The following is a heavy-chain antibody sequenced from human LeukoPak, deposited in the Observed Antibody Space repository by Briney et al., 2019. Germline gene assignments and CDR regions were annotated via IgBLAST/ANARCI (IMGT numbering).Heavy chain of an antibody. CDR1: GGTFSRYA. CDR3: ARDKCGGDCSNWFDP. D-gene: IGHD2-21*02. V-gene: IGHV1-69*04. CDR2: IIPIFGIA. J-gene: IGHJ5*02. Sequence: AAVKVSCKASGGTFSRYAVSWVRQAPGQGLEWMGRIIPIFGIANYAQKVQGRVTITEVKSTTTDYMEVSSLRSEDTAVYYCARDKCGGDCSNWFDPWGQGTLVTVSS.